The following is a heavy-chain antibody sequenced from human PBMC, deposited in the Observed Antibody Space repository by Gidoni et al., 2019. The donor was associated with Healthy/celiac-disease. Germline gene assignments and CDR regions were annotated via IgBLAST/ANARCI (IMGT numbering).Heavy chain of an antibody. V-gene: IGHV3-21*01. CDR1: GFTFSSYS. Sequence: EVQLVESGGGLVKPGGSLRLSCAASGFTFSSYSMNWVRQAPGKGLKWVSSSSSSSSYIYYADSVKGRFTISRDNAKNSLYLQMNSLRAEDTAVYYCAREDYDSSGYYGGWGQGTLVTVSS. D-gene: IGHD3-22*01. CDR3: AREDYDSSGYYGG. J-gene: IGHJ4*02. CDR2: SSSSSSYI.